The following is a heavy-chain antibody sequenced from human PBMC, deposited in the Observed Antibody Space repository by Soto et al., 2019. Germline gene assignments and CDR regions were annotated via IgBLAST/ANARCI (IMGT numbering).Heavy chain of an antibody. CDR1: GGSVSSGNYY. CDR3: VRRAQYFDGTGFHAFDI. V-gene: IGHV3-23*01. CDR2: ISSGGDNT. D-gene: IGHD3-22*01. J-gene: IGHJ3*02. Sequence: ETLSLTCAVYGGSVSSGNYYWSWVRQAPGKGLEWVSAISSGGDNTHYADSVKGRFTIARDNSKNMLYLEMNSLTVEDTAVYYCVRRAQYFDGTGFHAFDIWGQGTRVTVSS.